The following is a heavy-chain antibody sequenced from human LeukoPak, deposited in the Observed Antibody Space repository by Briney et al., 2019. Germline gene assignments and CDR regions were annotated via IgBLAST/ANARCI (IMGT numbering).Heavy chain of an antibody. D-gene: IGHD2-2*01. CDR1: GFTFSNYA. Sequence: PGGSLRLSCVASGFTFSNYAMTWVRQAPGKGLELVSGIWGPDDKTVYGDAVKGRFTISRDNSKNTLYLQMNSLRAEDTAVYYCARSLGYCSSTSCPPAYYYYGMDVWGQGTTVTVSS. CDR2: IWGPDDKT. V-gene: IGHV3-23*01. J-gene: IGHJ6*02. CDR3: ARSLGYCSSTSCPPAYYYYGMDV.